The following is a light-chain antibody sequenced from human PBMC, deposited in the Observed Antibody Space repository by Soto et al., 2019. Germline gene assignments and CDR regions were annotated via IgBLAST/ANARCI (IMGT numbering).Light chain of an antibody. V-gene: IGKV1-5*03. Sequence: QMTQSPSSLSASVGDTVTITCRASESITTWVAWYQQKTGKAPTLLLYNASTVDPGVTSRFSGGGSGTDFALTISSLQPDDAAAYYCQQYVSYSALSFGRGTRVEI. CDR3: QQYVSYSALS. J-gene: IGKJ4*01. CDR1: ESITTW. CDR2: NAS.